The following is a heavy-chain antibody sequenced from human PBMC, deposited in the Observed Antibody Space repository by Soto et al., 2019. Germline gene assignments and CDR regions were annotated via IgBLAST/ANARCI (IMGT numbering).Heavy chain of an antibody. V-gene: IGHV1-24*01. CDR3: ATSDTNSSVDAFDI. J-gene: IGHJ3*02. Sequence: GASVKVSCKVSGYTLTELSMHWVRQAPGKGPEWMGGFDPEDGETIYAQKFQGRVTMTEDTSTDTAYMELSSLRSEDTAVYYCATSDTNSSVDAFDIWGQGTMVTVSS. D-gene: IGHD3-22*01. CDR1: GYTLTELS. CDR2: FDPEDGET.